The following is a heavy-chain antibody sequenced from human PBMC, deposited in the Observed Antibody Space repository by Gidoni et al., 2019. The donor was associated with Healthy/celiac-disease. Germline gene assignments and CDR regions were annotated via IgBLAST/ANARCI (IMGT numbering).Heavy chain of an antibody. CDR2: ISYDGSNK. V-gene: IGHV3-30-3*01. Sequence: QVQLVESGGGVVQPGRSLRLSCAASGFTFSSYAMHWVRQAPGKGLEWVAVISYDGSNKYYADSVKGRFTISRDNSKNTLYLQMNSLRAEDTAVYYCARGGMYYYDSSGYSSLDYWGQGTLVTVSS. D-gene: IGHD3-22*01. CDR1: GFTFSSYA. CDR3: ARGGMYYYDSSGYSSLDY. J-gene: IGHJ4*02.